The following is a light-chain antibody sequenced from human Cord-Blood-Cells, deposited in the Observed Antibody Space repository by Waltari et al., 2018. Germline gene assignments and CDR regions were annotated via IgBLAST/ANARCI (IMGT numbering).Light chain of an antibody. Sequence: QSALTQPASVSGSPGQSITIPCPGTSSDFGSSNLVSWYQQHPDKAPKLMIYEGSKRPSGVSNRFSGSKSGNTASLTISGLQAEDEADYYCCSYAGSSTWVFGGGTKLTVL. J-gene: IGLJ3*02. CDR3: CSYAGSSTWV. CDR2: EGS. V-gene: IGLV2-23*01. CDR1: SSDFGSSNL.